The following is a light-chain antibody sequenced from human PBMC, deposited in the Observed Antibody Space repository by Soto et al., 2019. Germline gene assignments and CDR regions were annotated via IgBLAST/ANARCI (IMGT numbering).Light chain of an antibody. CDR2: DVA. Sequence: QSVLTQPRSVSGSPGQTVTLSCTGSSTDVGFSNYISLYQQHPGEAPKLVIYDVAQRPSGVPDRLSGSRSGKTASLTISGLQADDEADYYCCSYVGGDTLIFGSGTKVTVL. V-gene: IGLV2-11*01. CDR3: CSYVGGDTLI. J-gene: IGLJ1*01. CDR1: STDVGFSNY.